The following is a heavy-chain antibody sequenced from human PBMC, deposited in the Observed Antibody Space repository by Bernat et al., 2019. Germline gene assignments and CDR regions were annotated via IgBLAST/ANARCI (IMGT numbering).Heavy chain of an antibody. CDR3: ARGGAMVQGVIAADAFDI. CDR1: GGSVSSGSYY. Sequence: QVQLQESGPGLVKPSETLSLTCTVSGGSVSSGSYYWSWIRQPPGKGLEWIGYIYYSGSTNYNPSLKSRVTISVDTSKNQFSLKLSSVTAADTAVYYCARGGAMVQGVIAADAFDIWGQGTMVTVSS. CDR2: IYYSGST. V-gene: IGHV4-61*01. J-gene: IGHJ3*02. D-gene: IGHD3-10*01.